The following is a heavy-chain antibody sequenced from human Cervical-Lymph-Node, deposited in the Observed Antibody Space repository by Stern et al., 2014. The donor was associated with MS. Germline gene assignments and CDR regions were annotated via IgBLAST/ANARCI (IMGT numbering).Heavy chain of an antibody. Sequence: QDQLVQSGGGVVQPGRSLRLSCAASGFTFSSYAMHWVRQAPGKGLEWVAVISYDGSNKYYADSVKGRFTISRDNSKNTLYLQMNSLRAEDTAVYYCATEVGATEPDYWGQGTLVTVSS. J-gene: IGHJ4*02. CDR3: ATEVGATEPDY. D-gene: IGHD1-26*01. CDR1: GFTFSSYA. CDR2: ISYDGSNK. V-gene: IGHV3-30*01.